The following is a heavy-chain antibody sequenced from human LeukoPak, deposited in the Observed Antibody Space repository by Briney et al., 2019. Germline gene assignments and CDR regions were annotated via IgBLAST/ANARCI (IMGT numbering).Heavy chain of an antibody. J-gene: IGHJ4*02. D-gene: IGHD3-10*01. Sequence: SETLSLTCAVYGESFTGYYRGWTRQPPGKGLEWIGEINHSGTTNYNPSLKSRVTISVDSSKNQFSLKLTSVTAADTAVYYCASRTVGLLWFGDSSLYFDYWSQGTLVTVSS. CDR1: GESFTGYY. CDR3: ASRTVGLLWFGDSSLYFDY. CDR2: INHSGTT. V-gene: IGHV4-34*01.